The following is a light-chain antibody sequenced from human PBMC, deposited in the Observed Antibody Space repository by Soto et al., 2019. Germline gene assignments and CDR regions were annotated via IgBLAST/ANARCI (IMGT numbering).Light chain of an antibody. CDR3: QQRASWPLT. Sequence: ILLTQSPATLSLSPGETAALSCWASQSLGTSLAWYQHRPGQAPRLLLYRASNSAAGIPVRFSGSGYGTGFTLTISNLEPEDLGTYYCQQRASWPLTFGGGTKVEI. J-gene: IGKJ4*01. CDR1: QSLGTS. V-gene: IGKV3-11*01. CDR2: RAS.